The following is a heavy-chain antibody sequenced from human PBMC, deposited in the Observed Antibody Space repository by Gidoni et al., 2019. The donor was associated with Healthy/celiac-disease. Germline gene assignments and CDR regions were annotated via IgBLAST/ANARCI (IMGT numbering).Heavy chain of an antibody. Sequence: QVQLVQSGAEVKKPGSSVQVSCKASEGTFTSYAISWVRPAHGQGLEWMGGIIPLFGTAIYAQKFQDRVTLTADKSTSTADMELSSLRSEDTAVYYCAKVVVVPAARGWDDYYGMDVWGQGTTVTVSS. CDR1: EGTFTSYA. J-gene: IGHJ6*02. CDR2: IIPLFGTA. D-gene: IGHD2-2*01. CDR3: AKVVVVPAARGWDDYYGMDV. V-gene: IGHV1-69*06.